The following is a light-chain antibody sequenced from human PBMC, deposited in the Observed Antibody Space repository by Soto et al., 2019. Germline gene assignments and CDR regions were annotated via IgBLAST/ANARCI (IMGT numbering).Light chain of an antibody. V-gene: IGKV3-20*01. CDR3: QHYGSSRT. CDR1: QSVSSS. J-gene: IGKJ1*01. CDR2: GAS. Sequence: EIVLTQSPGTLSLSPVERATLSCRASQSVSSSLAWYQQKPGQAPRLLIYGASSRATGIPDRFSGSGSGPDFTLTISRLEPEDFAVYFCQHYGSSRTFGQGTKVDIK.